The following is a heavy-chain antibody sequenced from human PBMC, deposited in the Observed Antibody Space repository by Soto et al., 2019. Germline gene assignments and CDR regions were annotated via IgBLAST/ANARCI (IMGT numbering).Heavy chain of an antibody. D-gene: IGHD1-26*01. CDR3: ARDGNSGSSYYYYGMDV. Sequence: QVQLQESDPGLVKPSGTLSLTCAVSGGSISSSNWWSWVRQPPGKGLEWIGEIYHSGSTNYNPSLKSRVTISVDKSKNQFSLKLSSVTAADTAVYYCARDGNSGSSYYYYGMDVWGQGTTVTVSS. V-gene: IGHV4-4*02. CDR1: GGSISSSNW. CDR2: IYHSGST. J-gene: IGHJ6*02.